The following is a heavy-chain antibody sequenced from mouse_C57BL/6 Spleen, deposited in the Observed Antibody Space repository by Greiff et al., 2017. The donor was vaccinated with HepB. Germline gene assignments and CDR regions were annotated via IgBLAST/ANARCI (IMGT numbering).Heavy chain of an antibody. CDR3: TRSDYGPYYFDY. Sequence: VQLQQSGAELVRPGASVTLSCKASGYTFTDYEMHWVKQTPVHGLEWIGAIDPETGGTAYNQKFKGKAILTADKSSSTAYMELRSLTSEDSAVYYCTRSDYGPYYFDYWGQGTTLTVSS. CDR2: IDPETGGT. D-gene: IGHD1-1*02. J-gene: IGHJ2*01. CDR1: GYTFTDYE. V-gene: IGHV1-15*01.